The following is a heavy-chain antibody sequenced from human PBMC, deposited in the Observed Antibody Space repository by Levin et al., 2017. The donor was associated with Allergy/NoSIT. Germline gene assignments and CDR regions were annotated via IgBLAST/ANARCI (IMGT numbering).Heavy chain of an antibody. D-gene: IGHD3-10*01. CDR3: ARRDGSGAFGC. Sequence: SQTLSLTCTVSGASTSSETYYWGWIRQPPGKGLEWIGSVIYSGTTYYNPSLKSRVTISIDTSKNQFSLRLSTVTAADTAVYYCARRDGSGAFGCWGQGTRVTVSS. CDR2: VIYSGTT. V-gene: IGHV4-39*01. CDR1: GASTSSETYY. J-gene: IGHJ3*01.